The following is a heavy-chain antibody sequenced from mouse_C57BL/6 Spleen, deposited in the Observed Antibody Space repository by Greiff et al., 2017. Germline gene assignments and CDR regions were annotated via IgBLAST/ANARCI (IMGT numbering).Heavy chain of an antibody. CDR2: INPSSGYT. Sequence: VQLQQSGAELARPGASVKMSCKASGYTFTSYTMHWVKQRPGQGLEWIGYINPSSGYTKYNQKFKDKATLTADKSSSTAYMQLSSLTSEDSAVXYCASYGEAFAYWGQGTLVTVSA. CDR3: ASYGEAFAY. CDR1: GYTFTSYT. D-gene: IGHD2-13*01. V-gene: IGHV1-4*01. J-gene: IGHJ3*01.